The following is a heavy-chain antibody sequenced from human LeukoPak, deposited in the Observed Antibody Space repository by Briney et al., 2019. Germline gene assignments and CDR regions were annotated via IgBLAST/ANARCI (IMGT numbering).Heavy chain of an antibody. CDR3: AKRGVVIRVILVGFHKEAYYFDS. V-gene: IGHV3-23*01. CDR2: IGGSGGGT. D-gene: IGHD3-22*01. CDR1: GITLSNYG. Sequence: PGGSLRLSCAVSGITLSNYGMSWVRQAPGKGLEWVAGIGGSGGGTNYADSVKGRFTISRDNPRNTLYLQMNSLRAEDTAVYFCAKRGVVIRVILVGFHKEAYYFDSWAREPWSPSPQ. J-gene: IGHJ4*02.